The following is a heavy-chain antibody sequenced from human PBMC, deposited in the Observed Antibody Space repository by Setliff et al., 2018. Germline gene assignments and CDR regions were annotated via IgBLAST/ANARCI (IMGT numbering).Heavy chain of an antibody. CDR1: GFTFSSYG. CDR3: AKDATMVVTLRDGMDV. CDR2: IRFDGSNQ. J-gene: IGHJ6*02. D-gene: IGHD2-21*02. V-gene: IGHV3-30*02. Sequence: GGSLRLSCAASGFTFSSYGMHWVRQAPGKGLEWVAFIRFDGSNQYYADSVKGRFTISRDNFENTVYLQMNSLRAEDTAVYYCAKDATMVVTLRDGMDVWGQGTAVTVSS.